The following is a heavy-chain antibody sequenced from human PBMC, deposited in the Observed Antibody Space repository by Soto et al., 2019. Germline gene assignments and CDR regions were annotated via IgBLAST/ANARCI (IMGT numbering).Heavy chain of an antibody. CDR3: ARLRTHYYDTSGYPGEFDY. Sequence: EVQLVQSGAEVKKPGESLKISCKGSGYSFTSYWIGWVRQMPGKGLEWMGIIYPGDSDTRYSSSFQGQVTISADKSISTAYLQWSSLKASDTAMYYCARLRTHYYDTSGYPGEFDYWGQGTLVTVSS. V-gene: IGHV5-51*01. D-gene: IGHD3-22*01. CDR1: GYSFTSYW. J-gene: IGHJ4*02. CDR2: IYPGDSDT.